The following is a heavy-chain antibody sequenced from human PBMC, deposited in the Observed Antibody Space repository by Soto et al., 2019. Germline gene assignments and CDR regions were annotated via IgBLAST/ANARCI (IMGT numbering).Heavy chain of an antibody. V-gene: IGHV3-7*03. CDR1: KFTFSSYW. J-gene: IGHJ3*02. Sequence: GWSLRLSCAASKFTFSSYWMSWVRQAPGKGLEWVATIEQDGNEKYYVDSVKGRFTVSRDNAKNSLYLQMNSVRAGDTAVYYCARSRVNYVADFDIWAQGPMVTV. CDR3: ARSRVNYVADFDI. CDR2: IEQDGNEK. D-gene: IGHD1-7*01.